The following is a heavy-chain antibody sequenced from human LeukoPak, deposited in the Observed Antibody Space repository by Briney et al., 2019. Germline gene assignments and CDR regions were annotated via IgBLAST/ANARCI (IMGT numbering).Heavy chain of an antibody. V-gene: IGHV1-24*01. CDR1: GYTLTELS. D-gene: IGHD3-22*01. Sequence: ASVKVSCKVSGYTLTELSMHWVRQAPGKGFEWMGRFDPEKGETIYARKFQGRVTMTEDTSTDTAYMELSSLRSEDTAVYYCATEGYYDSSGYYTDYWGQGTLVTVSS. J-gene: IGHJ4*02. CDR2: FDPEKGET. CDR3: ATEGYYDSSGYYTDY.